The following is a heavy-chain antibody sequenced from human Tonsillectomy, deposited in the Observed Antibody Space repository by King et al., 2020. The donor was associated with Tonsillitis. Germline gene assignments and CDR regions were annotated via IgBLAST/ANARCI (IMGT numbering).Heavy chain of an antibody. J-gene: IGHJ6*03. CDR1: GFTFHNYA. D-gene: IGHD2-2*01. V-gene: IGHV3-43*02. CDR3: AKDGGHLLFYYSMDV. CDR2: ISGDGGRT. Sequence: VQLVESGGGVVQPGGSLRLSCAASGFTFHNYAMHWVRQAPGKGLEWVSLISGDGGRTYYADSVRGRFNISRDNSKNSLYLQMNSLRTEDTAFYYCAKDGGHLLFYYSMDVWGKGTTVTVSS.